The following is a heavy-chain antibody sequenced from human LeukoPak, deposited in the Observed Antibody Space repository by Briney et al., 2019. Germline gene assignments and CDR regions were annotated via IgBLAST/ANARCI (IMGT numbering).Heavy chain of an antibody. Sequence: GGSLRLSCAASGFTFSSYGMHWVRQAPGKGLEWVAFIRYDGSNKYYADSVEGRFTISRDNSKNTLYLQMNSLRAEDTAVYYCAKDRTPYCSSTSCPFGYWGQGTLVTVSS. CDR1: GFTFSSYG. CDR3: AKDRTPYCSSTSCPFGY. D-gene: IGHD2-2*01. V-gene: IGHV3-30*02. J-gene: IGHJ4*02. CDR2: IRYDGSNK.